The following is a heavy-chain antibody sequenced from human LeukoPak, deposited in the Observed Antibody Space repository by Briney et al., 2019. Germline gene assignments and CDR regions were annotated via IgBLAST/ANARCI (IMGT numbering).Heavy chain of an antibody. CDR2: IRYDGSNK. CDR1: GITFSSYG. D-gene: IGHD1-1*01. J-gene: IGHJ3*02. Sequence: GGSLRLSCAASGITFSSYGMHWVRQAPDKGLEWVAFIRYDGSNKYYADSVKGRFTISRDNSKNTLYLQMNSLRVEDTAVYYCASSAGDWNAPDAGAFDIWGQGTMVTVSS. V-gene: IGHV3-30*02. CDR3: ASSAGDWNAPDAGAFDI.